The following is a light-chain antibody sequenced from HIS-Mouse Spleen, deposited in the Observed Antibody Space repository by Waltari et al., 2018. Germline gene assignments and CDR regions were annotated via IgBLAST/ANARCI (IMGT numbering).Light chain of an antibody. CDR2: DDS. Sequence: SYELTQPPSVSVSPGQTARITCPGDALPKKYAYWYQQKSGQAPVLVIHDDSKRPSGIPVRFSGSSSGTMATLTISGAQVGDEADYYCYSTDSSGNHRVFGGGTKLTVL. CDR3: YSTDSSGNHRV. V-gene: IGLV3-10*01. CDR1: ALPKKY. J-gene: IGLJ2*01.